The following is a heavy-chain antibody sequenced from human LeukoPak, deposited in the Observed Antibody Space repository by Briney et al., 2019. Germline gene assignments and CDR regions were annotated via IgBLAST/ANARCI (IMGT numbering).Heavy chain of an antibody. CDR3: ARGRMLWLEEWFDP. Sequence: SETLSLTCTVSGGSISSSSYYWGWIRQPPGKGLEWIGSIYYSGSTYYNPSLKSRVTISVDTSKNQFSLKLSSVTAADTAVYYCARGRMLWLEEWFDPWGQGTLVTVSS. CDR1: GGSISSSSYY. D-gene: IGHD5-18*01. V-gene: IGHV4-39*07. CDR2: IYYSGST. J-gene: IGHJ5*02.